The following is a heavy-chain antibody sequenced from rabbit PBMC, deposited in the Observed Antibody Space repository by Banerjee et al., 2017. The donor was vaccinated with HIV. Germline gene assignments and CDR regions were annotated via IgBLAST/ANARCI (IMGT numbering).Heavy chain of an antibody. CDR1: GIDVSSNA. J-gene: IGHJ3*01. CDR2: IYTGSGRT. CDR3: ARGNYIYGWGTYIVGTRLDL. D-gene: IGHD6-1*01. V-gene: IGHV1S47*01. Sequence: LEESGGRLVKPDETLTLTCTVSGIDVSSNAMCWVRQAPGKGPEWIACIYTGSGRTYYASWVNGRFTISRSTSLNTVTLQMTSLTAADTATYFCARGNYIYGWGTYIVGTRLDLWGPGTLVTVS.